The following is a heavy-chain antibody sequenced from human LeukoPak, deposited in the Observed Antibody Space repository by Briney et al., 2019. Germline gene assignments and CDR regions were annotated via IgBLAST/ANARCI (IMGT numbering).Heavy chain of an antibody. V-gene: IGHV3-33*01. CDR1: GFTFSTYG. Sequence: GGSLRLSCAASGFTFSTYGMHWVRQAPGKGLEWVALIWSDQSHKYYADSVKGRFTISRDNSKNTLYLQMNSLSAEDTAVYYCAREQYGTSFDFWGQGTLVTVSS. CDR2: IWSDQSHK. J-gene: IGHJ4*02. D-gene: IGHD6-6*01. CDR3: AREQYGTSFDF.